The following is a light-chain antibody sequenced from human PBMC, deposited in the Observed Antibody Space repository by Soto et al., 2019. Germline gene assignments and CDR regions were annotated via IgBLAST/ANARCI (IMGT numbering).Light chain of an antibody. V-gene: IGKV3-15*01. CDR3: HQYNNWPPYT. CDR2: GAS. CDR1: QSVSSD. Sequence: EIVMTQSQGTLSVSPGERATLSCRARQSVSSDVAWYQQKPGQAPRLLIYGASTRATGIPARFSGSGSGTEFTLTISSLQSEDFAIYFCHQYNNWPPYTFGQGTKVEIK. J-gene: IGKJ2*01.